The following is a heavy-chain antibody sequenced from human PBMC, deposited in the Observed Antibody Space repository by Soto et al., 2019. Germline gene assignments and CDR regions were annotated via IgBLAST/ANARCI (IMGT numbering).Heavy chain of an antibody. CDR1: GFTFSSYA. CDR2: ISYDGSNK. V-gene: IGHV3-30-3*01. J-gene: IGHJ6*02. Sequence: GGSLRLSCAASGFTFSSYAMHWARQAPGKGLEWVAVISYDGSNKYYADSVKGRFTTSRDNSENTLYLQMNSLRAEDTAVYYCARGVLRGLEWLTYSYGMDVWGPGTTVTVAS. CDR3: ARGVLRGLEWLTYSYGMDV. D-gene: IGHD3-3*01.